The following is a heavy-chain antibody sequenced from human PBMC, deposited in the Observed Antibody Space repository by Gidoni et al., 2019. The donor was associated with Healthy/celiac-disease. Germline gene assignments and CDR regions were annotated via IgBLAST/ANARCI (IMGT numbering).Heavy chain of an antibody. D-gene: IGHD3-22*01. Sequence: QVQLVESGGGLVKPGGSLRLSCAASGVTFSDDYMSWIRQAPGKGLELVSYLSISISSTTYAVSVKGRFPISRDNAKNSLYLQMNSLRAEDTAVYYCARDNRRRGGNDSSGYYGDHGGDYYFDYWGQGTLVTVSS. CDR1: GVTFSDDY. V-gene: IGHV3-11*06. J-gene: IGHJ4*02. CDR3: ARDNRRRGGNDSSGYYGDHGGDYYFDY. CDR2: LSISISST.